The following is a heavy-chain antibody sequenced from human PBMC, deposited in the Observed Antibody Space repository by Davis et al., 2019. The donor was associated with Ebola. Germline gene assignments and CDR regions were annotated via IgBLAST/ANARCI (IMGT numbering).Heavy chain of an antibody. J-gene: IGHJ4*02. CDR3: ARDRVYSSGWDN. D-gene: IGHD6-19*01. CDR2: INAGNGNT. V-gene: IGHV1-3*01. Sequence: AASVKVSCKASGYTFTSYAMHWVRQAPGQRLEWMGWINAGNGNTKYSQKFQGRVTITRDTSASTAYMELSSLRSEDTAVYYCARDRVYSSGWDNWGQGTLVTVSS. CDR1: GYTFTSYA.